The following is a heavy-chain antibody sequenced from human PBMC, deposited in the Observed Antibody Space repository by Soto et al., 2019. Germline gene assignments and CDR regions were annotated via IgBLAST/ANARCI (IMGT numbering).Heavy chain of an antibody. J-gene: IGHJ4*02. D-gene: IGHD2-15*01. CDR2: IYYSGST. CDR3: ARVCCSGGSCYFYY. V-gene: IGHV4-59*01. CDR1: GGSISSYY. Sequence: SETLSLTCTVSGGSISSYYWSWIRQPPGKGLEWIGYIYYSGSTNYNPSLKSRVTISVDTSKNQFSLKLSSVTAADTAVYYCARVCCSGGSCYFYYWGQGTLVTVSS.